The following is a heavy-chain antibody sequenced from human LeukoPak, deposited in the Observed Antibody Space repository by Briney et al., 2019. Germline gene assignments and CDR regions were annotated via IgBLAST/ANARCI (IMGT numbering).Heavy chain of an antibody. CDR2: MNPNSGNT. V-gene: IGHV1-18*01. Sequence: ASVKVSCKASGYTFTSYDINWVRQATGQGLEWMGWMNPNSGNTNYAQKLQGRVTMTTDTSTSTAYMELRSLRSDDTAVYYCARYYVVNWFDPWGQGTLVTVSS. CDR3: ARYYVVNWFDP. J-gene: IGHJ5*02. CDR1: GYTFTSYD. D-gene: IGHD3-3*01.